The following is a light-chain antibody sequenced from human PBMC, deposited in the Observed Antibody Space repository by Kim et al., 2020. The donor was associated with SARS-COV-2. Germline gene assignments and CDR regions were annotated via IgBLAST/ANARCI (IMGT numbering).Light chain of an antibody. CDR3: LTWGPGIRV. Sequence: SVKLTCTLSSKYKTYAIAWHQQLPEKGPRYLMNVDSDGSHTRGDGIPDRFSGSSSGAERYLTISSLQPEDEADYYCLTWGPGIRVFGGGTQLTV. CDR1: SKYKTYA. V-gene: IGLV4-69*01. CDR2: VDSDGSH. J-gene: IGLJ2*01.